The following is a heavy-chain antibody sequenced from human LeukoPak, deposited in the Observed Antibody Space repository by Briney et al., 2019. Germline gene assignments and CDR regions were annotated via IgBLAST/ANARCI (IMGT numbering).Heavy chain of an antibody. CDR1: GFTFSSYE. J-gene: IGHJ4*02. V-gene: IGHV3-21*01. CDR2: ISSSSSYI. D-gene: IGHD6-13*01. Sequence: GGSLRLSCAASGFTFSSYEMNWVRQAPGKGLEWVSSISSSSSYIYYADSVKGRFTISRDNAKNSLYLQMNSLRAEDTAVYYCARESIAAAAPDYWGQGTLVTVSS. CDR3: ARESIAAAAPDY.